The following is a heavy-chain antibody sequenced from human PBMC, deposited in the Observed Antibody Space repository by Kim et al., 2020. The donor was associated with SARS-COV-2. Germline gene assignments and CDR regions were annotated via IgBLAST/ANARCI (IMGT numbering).Heavy chain of an antibody. V-gene: IGHV1-46*01. Sequence: ASVKVSCKASGYTFTSYYMHWVRQAPGQGLEWMGIINPSGGSTSYAQKFQGRVTMTRDTSTSTVYMELSSLRSEDTAVYYCARRIVVVPAATSNNYYYGMDVWGQGTTVTVSS. CDR3: ARRIVVVPAATSNNYYYGMDV. J-gene: IGHJ6*02. CDR1: GYTFTSYY. D-gene: IGHD2-2*01. CDR2: INPSGGST.